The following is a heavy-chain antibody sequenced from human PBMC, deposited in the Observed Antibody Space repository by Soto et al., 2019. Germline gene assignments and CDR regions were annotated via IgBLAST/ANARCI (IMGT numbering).Heavy chain of an antibody. CDR3: ARGTMVRGVSTFYYYYGMDV. CDR2: INPNSGGT. J-gene: IGHJ6*02. D-gene: IGHD3-10*01. CDR1: GYTFTGYY. V-gene: IGHV1-2*04. Sequence: QAQLVQSGAEVKKPGASVKVSCKASGYTFTGYYMHWVRQAPGQGLEWMGWINPNSGGTNYAQKFQGWVTMTRDTSISTAYMELSRLRSDDTAVYYCARGTMVRGVSTFYYYYGMDVWGQGTTVTVSS.